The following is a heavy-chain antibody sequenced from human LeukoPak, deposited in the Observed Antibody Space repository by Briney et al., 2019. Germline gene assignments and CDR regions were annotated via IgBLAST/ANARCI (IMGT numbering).Heavy chain of an antibody. D-gene: IGHD2-8*02. Sequence: GGSLRLSCAASGFTFSTFAMIWVRQPPGKGLEGVSSIFPSGGEIHYADSVRGRFTISRDNSKSTLSLQMNSLRAEDTAIYYCATYRQVLLPFESWGQGTLVTVSS. CDR3: ATYRQVLLPFES. CDR1: GFTFSTFA. J-gene: IGHJ4*02. CDR2: IFPSGGEI. V-gene: IGHV3-23*01.